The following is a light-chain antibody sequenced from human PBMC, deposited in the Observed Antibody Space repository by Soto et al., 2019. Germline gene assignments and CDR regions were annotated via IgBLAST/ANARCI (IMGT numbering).Light chain of an antibody. Sequence: EIVMTQSPATLSVSPGERATLSCRASQSVSSNLAWYQQKPGQAPRLLIYGASTRATGIPARFSGSGSGTEFTLTISSLQSEDFATYFCQQTNHFPFTFGQGTKVEIK. CDR3: QQTNHFPFT. V-gene: IGKV3-15*01. CDR1: QSVSSN. J-gene: IGKJ1*01. CDR2: GAS.